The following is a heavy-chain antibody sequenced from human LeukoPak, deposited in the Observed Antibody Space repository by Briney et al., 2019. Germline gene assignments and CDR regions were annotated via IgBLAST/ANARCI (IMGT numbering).Heavy chain of an antibody. CDR3: ASLIRLHRNFDY. D-gene: IGHD2-8*01. J-gene: IGHJ4*02. CDR2: IYTTEKT. Sequence: SETLSLTCSVSGGSISSGSYYWSWIRQPAGKGLEWIGRIYTTEKTNYNPSLKSRVTMSVDTSKNQFSLKLSSVTAADTAVYYCASLIRLHRNFDYWGQGTLVTVSS. CDR1: GGSISSGSYY. V-gene: IGHV4-61*02.